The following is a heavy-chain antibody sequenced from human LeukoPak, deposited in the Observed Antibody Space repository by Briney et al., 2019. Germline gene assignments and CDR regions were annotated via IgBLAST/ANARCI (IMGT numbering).Heavy chain of an antibody. D-gene: IGHD4-17*01. Sequence: GASVKVSCKASGYSFTGYYMHWVRQAPGQGLEWMGWIYPNSGGTSYAQNFQGRVTMTRDTSISTAYMELSSLRSDDTAVYYCARGQNNDYGDYDGWGHWGQGTLVTASS. CDR2: IYPNSGGT. CDR3: ARGQNNDYGDYDGWGH. CDR1: GYSFTGYY. V-gene: IGHV1-2*02. J-gene: IGHJ1*01.